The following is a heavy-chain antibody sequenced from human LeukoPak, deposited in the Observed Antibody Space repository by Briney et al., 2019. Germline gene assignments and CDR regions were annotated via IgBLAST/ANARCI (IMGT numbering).Heavy chain of an antibody. Sequence: TGGSLRLSFAASGFTFRDAWMTWVRQAPGKGLEWVGRIRSKTDGGTTDYAVSVQGRFTISRDDSKNTRYLQMSSLKTEDTAVYYCAKHIYGVVSIQQWGQGTLVTVSS. CDR2: IRSKTDGGTT. CDR3: AKHIYGVVSIQQ. J-gene: IGHJ1*01. D-gene: IGHD3-3*01. CDR1: GFTFRDAW. V-gene: IGHV3-15*01.